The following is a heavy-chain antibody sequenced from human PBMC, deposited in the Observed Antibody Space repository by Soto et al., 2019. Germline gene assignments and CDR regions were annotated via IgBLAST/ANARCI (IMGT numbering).Heavy chain of an antibody. J-gene: IGHJ4*02. CDR2: ISDSGRPT. V-gene: IGHV3-23*01. D-gene: IGHD6-19*01. CDR3: AKDARRSSGWYYFDY. CDR1: GFTFSSYG. Sequence: GGSLRLSCAASGFTFSSYGMHWVRQAPGKGLEWVSCISDSGRPTYYADSVKGRFTVSRDNSKKTLYLLMNSLRAEDTARYYCAKDARRSSGWYYFDYWGQGSLVTVSS.